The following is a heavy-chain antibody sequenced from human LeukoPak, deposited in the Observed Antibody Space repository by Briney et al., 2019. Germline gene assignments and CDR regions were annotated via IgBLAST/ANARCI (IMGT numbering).Heavy chain of an antibody. D-gene: IGHD4-23*01. CDR3: ARGMRWYFDY. CDR1: GFPYSDYG. V-gene: IGHV3-30*03. Sequence: GSLRLSCAASGFPYSDYGMYWVRQAPGKGLEWLAVISHDGNNKYYADSVKGRITISRDNSKNTLYLQMNSLRAEDTAVYYCARGMRWYFDYWGQGNLVTASS. J-gene: IGHJ4*02. CDR2: ISHDGNNK.